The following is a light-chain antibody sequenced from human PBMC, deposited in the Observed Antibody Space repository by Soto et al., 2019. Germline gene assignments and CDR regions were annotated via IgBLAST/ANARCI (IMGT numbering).Light chain of an antibody. V-gene: IGLV2-11*01. CDR1: SSDVGVYNY. J-gene: IGLJ1*01. CDR3: CSYAGSYTFV. Sequence: QSALTQPPSVSGSPGQSVTISCTGTSSDVGVYNYVSWYQQYPGKAPKIMIYDVSKRPSGVHDRFSGSKSDNTASLTISGLQAEDEADYYCCSYAGSYTFVFGIGTKVTVL. CDR2: DVS.